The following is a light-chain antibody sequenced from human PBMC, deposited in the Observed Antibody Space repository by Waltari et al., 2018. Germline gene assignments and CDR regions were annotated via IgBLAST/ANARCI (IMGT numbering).Light chain of an antibody. CDR1: KLGHKY. CDR3: QAWDSTTTGV. J-gene: IGLJ3*02. CDR2: QDN. Sequence: YALPQPPSVSVSPGQTASITCSGDKLGHKYSCWYQQRPGQSPVLVIYQDNKRPSGVPARFSGSNSGDTATLTISGTQAMDEADYYCQAWDSTTTGVFGGGTKLTVL. V-gene: IGLV3-1*01.